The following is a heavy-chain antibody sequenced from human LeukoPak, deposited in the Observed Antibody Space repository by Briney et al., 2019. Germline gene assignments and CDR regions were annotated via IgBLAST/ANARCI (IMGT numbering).Heavy chain of an antibody. V-gene: IGHV1-8*03. D-gene: IGHD2-15*01. CDR1: GYTFTSYD. Sequence: EASVKVSCKASGYTFTSYDINWVRQATGQGLEWMGWMNPNSGNTGYAQKFQGRVTITRNTSISTAYMELSSLRSEDTAVYYCAREGTYCSGGSCYHCFDYWGQGTLVTVSS. CDR3: AREGTYCSGGSCYHCFDY. CDR2: MNPNSGNT. J-gene: IGHJ4*02.